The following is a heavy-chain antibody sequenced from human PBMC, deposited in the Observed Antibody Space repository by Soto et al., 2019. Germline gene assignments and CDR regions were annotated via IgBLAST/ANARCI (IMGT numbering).Heavy chain of an antibody. Sequence: QITLKESGPTVVKPTQTLTLTCTVSGFSLRTNGAGVGWIRQPPGEAPEWLALIYGNNDKRYSTSLNSRLTITKDASKNQVVLTMTNMDPVDTGTYYCAHRPTGWYLFDYWGQGTLVTVSS. CDR2: IYGNNDK. CDR1: GFSLRTNGAG. CDR3: AHRPTGWYLFDY. D-gene: IGHD6-19*01. V-gene: IGHV2-5*01. J-gene: IGHJ4*02.